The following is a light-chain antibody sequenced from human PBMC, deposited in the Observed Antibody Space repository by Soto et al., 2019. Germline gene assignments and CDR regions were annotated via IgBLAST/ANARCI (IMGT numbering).Light chain of an antibody. CDR2: EVS. V-gene: IGLV2-18*02. J-gene: IGLJ3*02. CDR3: SSFTSSNAWV. CDR1: SSDVGSYNR. Sequence: QSALTQPPSVSGSPGQSVTISCTGTSSDVGSYNRVSWYQQPPGTAPKLMIYEVSNRPSGVPDRFCGSKSGNTASLTSSGLQAEDEAVYYWSSFTSSNAWVFGGGTKLTVL.